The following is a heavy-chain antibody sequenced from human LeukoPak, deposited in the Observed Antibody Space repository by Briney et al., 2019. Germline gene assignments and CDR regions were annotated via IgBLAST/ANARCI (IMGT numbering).Heavy chain of an antibody. CDR3: ARSSSRYSSGWYGAWFDP. J-gene: IGHJ5*02. CDR2: IIPIFGTA. V-gene: IGHV1-69*13. D-gene: IGHD6-19*01. Sequence: ASVKVSCKASGGTFSSYAISWVRQAPGQGLEWMGGIIPIFGTANYAQKFQGRVTITADESASTAYMELSSLRSEDTAVYYCARSSSRYSSGWYGAWFDPWGQGTLVTVSS. CDR1: GGTFSSYA.